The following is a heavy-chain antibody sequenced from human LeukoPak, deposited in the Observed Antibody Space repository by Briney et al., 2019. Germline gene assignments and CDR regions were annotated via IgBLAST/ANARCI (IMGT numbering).Heavy chain of an antibody. V-gene: IGHV1-2*02. Sequence: GASVNVSCKASGFTFSGYYMHWVRQAPGQGLEWMAWISPNSGGTNYVQKFQGRVTVTRDTSISTDYMEISGLTSDDTALYYCAREPSGSGGYDYWGQGTLVTVSS. J-gene: IGHJ4*02. CDR2: ISPNSGGT. CDR3: AREPSGSGGYDY. D-gene: IGHD3-10*01. CDR1: GFTFSGYY.